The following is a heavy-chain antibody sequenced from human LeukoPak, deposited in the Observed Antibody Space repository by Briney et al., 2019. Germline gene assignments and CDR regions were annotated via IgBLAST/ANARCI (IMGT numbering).Heavy chain of an antibody. Sequence: SETLSLTCAVYGGSFSGYYWSWIRQPPGKGLEWIGEINHSGSTNYNPSLKSRVTISVDTSKNQFSLKLSSVTAADTAVYYCARGGPYLEDAFDIWGQGTMVTVSS. CDR3: ARGGPYLEDAFDI. V-gene: IGHV4-34*01. J-gene: IGHJ3*02. CDR2: INHSGST. CDR1: GGSFSGYY. D-gene: IGHD3-3*01.